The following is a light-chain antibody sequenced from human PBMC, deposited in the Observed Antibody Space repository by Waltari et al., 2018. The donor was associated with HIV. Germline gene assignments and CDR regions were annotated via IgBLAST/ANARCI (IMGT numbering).Light chain of an antibody. CDR1: CPNRGRNT. CDR2: SYG. V-gene: IGLV1-44*01. CDR3: ATWDDSLNAWV. J-gene: IGLJ3*02. Sequence: QSVLKQSPSASGTPGQKGIIPCSGGCPNRGRNTENWYQQFPGTAPKLLIYSYGQRPSGVPERFSGSKSATSASLAISGLRSEDEADYYCATWDDSLNAWVFGGGTKLTVL.